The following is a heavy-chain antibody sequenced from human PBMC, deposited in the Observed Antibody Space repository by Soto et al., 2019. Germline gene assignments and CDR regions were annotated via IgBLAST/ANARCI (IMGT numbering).Heavy chain of an antibody. CDR2: VYSTGGT. Sequence: QVQLQQSGPGLVKPSETLSLTCSVSSGPSSSHNWGWIRQPPGRGLEWIGYVYSTGGTCYNPSLKSRVTISADTSTNHIDLTLTSVTAADTAVYYCVRQGIGNLHGLVDVWGQGTTVRVSS. CDR1: SGPSSSHN. J-gene: IGHJ6*02. V-gene: IGHV4-59*08. CDR3: VRQGIGNLHGLVDV. D-gene: IGHD1-1*01.